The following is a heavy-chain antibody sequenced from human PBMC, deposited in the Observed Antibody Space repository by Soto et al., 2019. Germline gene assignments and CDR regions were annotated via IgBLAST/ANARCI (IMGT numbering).Heavy chain of an antibody. CDR2: IYHSGST. CDR3: ARGVSSSPALYYFDY. V-gene: IGHV4-4*02. D-gene: IGHD6-13*01. J-gene: IGHJ4*02. CDR1: SGSISSSNW. Sequence: QVQLQESGPGLVKPSGTLSLTCAVCSGSISSSNWWSWVRQPPGKGLEWIGEIYHSGSTKYNPSLKSRVTISVDKSKNQFSLKLSSVTAADTAVYYCARGVSSSPALYYFDYWGQGTLVTVST.